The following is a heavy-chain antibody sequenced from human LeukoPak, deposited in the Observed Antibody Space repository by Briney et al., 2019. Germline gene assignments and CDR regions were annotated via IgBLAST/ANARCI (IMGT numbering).Heavy chain of an antibody. CDR1: GGSISSGDYY. V-gene: IGHV4-30-4*08. Sequence: PSQTLSLTCTVSGGSISSGDYYWSWIRQPPRKGLEWIGYIYYSGSTYYNPSLKSRVTISVDTSKNQFSLKLSSVTAADTAVYYCARVMITFGGVIHPANFDYWGQGTLVTVSS. D-gene: IGHD3-16*02. CDR3: ARVMITFGGVIHPANFDY. CDR2: IYYSGST. J-gene: IGHJ4*02.